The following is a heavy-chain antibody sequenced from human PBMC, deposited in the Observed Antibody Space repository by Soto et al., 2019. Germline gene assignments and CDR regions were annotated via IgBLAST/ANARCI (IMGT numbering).Heavy chain of an antibody. V-gene: IGHV4-39*01. CDR3: ASHCSSASCYLPAFDY. Sequence: SETLSLTCTVSGDSVSSSSYYWGWIRQPPGKGLEWIASIYYSGNTFYNPSLKSRVTISVVTSLNQFSLKLNSVTAADTAVYYCASHCSSASCYLPAFDYWGQGALVTVSS. D-gene: IGHD2-2*01. J-gene: IGHJ4*02. CDR2: IYYSGNT. CDR1: GDSVSSSSYY.